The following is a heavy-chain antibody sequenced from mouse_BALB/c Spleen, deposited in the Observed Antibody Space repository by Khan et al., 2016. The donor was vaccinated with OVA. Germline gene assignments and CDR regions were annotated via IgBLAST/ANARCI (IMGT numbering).Heavy chain of an antibody. CDR3: ARQPYYHYNIMDY. CDR1: GFSLTNYG. D-gene: IGHD2-10*01. J-gene: IGHJ4*01. V-gene: IGHV2-6-1*01. CDR2: IWSDGST. Sequence: QVQLKESGPGLVAPSQSLSITCTISGFSLTNYGIHWVRQPPGKGLEWLVVIWSDGSTTYNSALKSRLTISKDNSKSPVFLKMNSLQTDDTAVYFCARQPYYHYNIMDYGGQGTSGTVSS.